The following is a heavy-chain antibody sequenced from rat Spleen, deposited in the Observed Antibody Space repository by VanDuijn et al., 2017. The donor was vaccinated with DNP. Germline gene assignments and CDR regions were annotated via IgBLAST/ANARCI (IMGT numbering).Heavy chain of an antibody. J-gene: IGHJ3*01. CDR3: TTERYNFAY. V-gene: IGHV5-20*01. Sequence: EVQLVESGGGLVQPGRSMRLSCEASGFAFSNFAMAWVRQAPTKGLEWVAYISYDGGSTYYRDPVKGRFTISRDNAKSTLYLQMDSLRSEDTATYYCTTERYNFAYWGQGTLVTVSS. CDR1: GFAFSNFA. D-gene: IGHD1-5*01. CDR2: ISYDGGST.